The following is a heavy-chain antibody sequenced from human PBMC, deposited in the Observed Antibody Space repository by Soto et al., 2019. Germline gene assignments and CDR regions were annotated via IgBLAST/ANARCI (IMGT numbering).Heavy chain of an antibody. CDR1: GGSVSSGSYY. CDR3: ARGIEGWYQGRYYYGMDV. J-gene: IGHJ6*02. Sequence: QVQLQASGPGLVKPSETLSLTCTVSGGSVSSGSYYWSWIRQPPGKGLEWIGYIYYSGSTNYNPSLKSRVTISVDTSKNQCSLKLSAVTAADTAVYYCARGIEGWYQGRYYYGMDVWGQGTTVTVSS. D-gene: IGHD6-19*01. V-gene: IGHV4-61*01. CDR2: IYYSGST.